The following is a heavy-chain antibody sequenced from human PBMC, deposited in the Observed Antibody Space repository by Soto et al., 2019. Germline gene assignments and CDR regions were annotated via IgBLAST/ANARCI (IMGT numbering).Heavy chain of an antibody. CDR1: GFTVSSNY. CDR2: IYSGGST. V-gene: IGHV3-53*04. D-gene: IGHD5-12*01. J-gene: IGHJ4*02. Sequence: GGSLRLSCAASGFTVSSNYMSWVRQAPGKGLEWVSVIYSGGSTYYADSVKGRFTISRHNSKNTLYLQMNSLRAEDTAVYYCASWGYRHSGYRFDYWGQGTLVTVSS. CDR3: ASWGYRHSGYRFDY.